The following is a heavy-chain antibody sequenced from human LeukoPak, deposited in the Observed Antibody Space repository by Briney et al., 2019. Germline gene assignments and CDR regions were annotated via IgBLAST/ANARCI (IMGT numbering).Heavy chain of an antibody. CDR1: GYTFTGYY. Sequence: ASVKVSCKASGYTFTGYYMHWVRQAPGQGLEWMGWINPNSGGTNYAQKFQGRVTMTRDTSISTAYMELSRLRSDDTAVYYCARGGATRYCSSTSCQAAFDIWGQGTMVTVSS. D-gene: IGHD2-2*01. J-gene: IGHJ3*02. CDR2: INPNSGGT. CDR3: ARGGATRYCSSTSCQAAFDI. V-gene: IGHV1-2*02.